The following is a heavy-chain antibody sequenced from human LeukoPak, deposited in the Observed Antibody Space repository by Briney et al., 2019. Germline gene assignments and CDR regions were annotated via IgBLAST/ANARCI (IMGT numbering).Heavy chain of an antibody. Sequence: GGSLRLSCAASGFTFSSYAMHWVRQAPGKGLEWVAVISYDGSNKYYADSVKGRFTISRDNSKNTLHLQMNSLRAEDTAVYYCARDQGLLWFGESSYYFDYWGQGTLVTVSS. CDR3: ARDQGLLWFGESSYYFDY. CDR2: ISYDGSNK. D-gene: IGHD3-10*01. V-gene: IGHV3-30*04. CDR1: GFTFSSYA. J-gene: IGHJ4*02.